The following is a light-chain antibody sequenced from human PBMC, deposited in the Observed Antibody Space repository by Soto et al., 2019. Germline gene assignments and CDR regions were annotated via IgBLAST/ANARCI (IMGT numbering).Light chain of an antibody. V-gene: IGLV3-1*01. CDR3: QAWDSSTVV. J-gene: IGLJ2*01. CDR2: QDT. Sequence: SYELTQPHSVSVSPGQTASITCSGDKLGDKYACWYQQKPGQSPVLVIYQDTKRPSGITERFSGSNSGNTATLTISGTQAMEEADYYCQAWDSSTVVFGGGTKLTVL. CDR1: KLGDKY.